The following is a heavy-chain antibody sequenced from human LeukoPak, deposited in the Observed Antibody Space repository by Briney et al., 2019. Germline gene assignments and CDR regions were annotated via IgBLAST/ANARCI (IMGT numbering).Heavy chain of an antibody. Sequence: SVKVSCKASGGTFSSYAISWVRQAPGHGLEWMGGIIPIFGTANYAQKFQGRVTITADESTSTAYMELSSLRSEDTAVYYCARGTTVVTPLDYWGQGTLVTVSS. CDR3: ARGTTVVTPLDY. V-gene: IGHV1-69*13. D-gene: IGHD4-23*01. J-gene: IGHJ4*02. CDR2: IIPIFGTA. CDR1: GGTFSSYA.